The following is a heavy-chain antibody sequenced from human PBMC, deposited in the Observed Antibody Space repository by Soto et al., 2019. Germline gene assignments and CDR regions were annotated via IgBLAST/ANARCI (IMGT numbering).Heavy chain of an antibody. Sequence: GASVKVSCKASGGTFSSYAISWVRQAPGQGLEWMGGIIPIFGTANYAQKFQGRVTITADESTSTAYMELSSLRSEDTAVYYCARGSFGVVISPFDYWGQGTLVTVSS. CDR3: ARGSFGVVISPFDY. J-gene: IGHJ4*02. V-gene: IGHV1-69*13. CDR1: GGTFSSYA. D-gene: IGHD3-3*01. CDR2: IIPIFGTA.